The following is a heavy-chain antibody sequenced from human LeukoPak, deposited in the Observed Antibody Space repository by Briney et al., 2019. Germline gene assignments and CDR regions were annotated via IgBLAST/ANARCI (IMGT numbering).Heavy chain of an antibody. V-gene: IGHV3-7*05. CDR3: AREAYRDTSIDY. CDR2: IKQGGSEK. D-gene: IGHD5-18*01. J-gene: IGHJ4*02. CDR1: GFTFSSYW. Sequence: AGGSLRLSCAASGFTFSSYWMSWVRQAPGKGLEWVANIKQGGSEKYYADSVRGRFTISRDNAKNSLYLQMNSLRAEDTAVYYCAREAYRDTSIDYCGQGTLVTVSS.